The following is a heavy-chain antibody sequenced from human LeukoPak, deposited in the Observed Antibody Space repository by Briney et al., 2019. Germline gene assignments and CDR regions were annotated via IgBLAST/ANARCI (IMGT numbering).Heavy chain of an antibody. CDR2: ICGSVAMR. V-gene: IGHV3-23*01. J-gene: IGHJ4*02. Sequence: GGSLRLSCAASRFTSCSYAMSCVPQAPGKGVEWVSAICGSVAMRYYAHSVTGRVTISRDNPKNTLYLQMNSLRAEDTAVYYRAKVVGRLPAKWIDYWGQGTLVTVSS. CDR3: AKVVGRLPAKWIDY. D-gene: IGHD2-2*01. CDR1: RFTSCSYA.